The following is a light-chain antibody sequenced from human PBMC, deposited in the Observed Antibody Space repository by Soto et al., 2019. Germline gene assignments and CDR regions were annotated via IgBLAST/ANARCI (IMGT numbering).Light chain of an antibody. J-gene: IGKJ5*01. V-gene: IGKV1-33*01. CDR1: QDISNY. CDR3: QQYDNLPIT. Sequence: DIQMTPSPSSLSASVGDRVTITCQASQDISNYLNWYQQKPGKAPKLLIYDASNLETGVRSRFSGSRSGTDFTFTISSLQPEDIATDYCQQYDNLPITFGQGTRLEIK. CDR2: DAS.